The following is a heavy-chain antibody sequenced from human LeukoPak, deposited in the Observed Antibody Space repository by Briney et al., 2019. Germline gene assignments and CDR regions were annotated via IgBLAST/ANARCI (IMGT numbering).Heavy chain of an antibody. Sequence: GGSLRLSCAASQFTFSSYNMNWVRQAPGKGLEWVSSISSTSRYIYYADSVKSRFTISRDNARNSLFLQMNSLRAEDTAVYYCARDYKSPDFWAGYPPYHHDHWGQGTLVTVSS. CDR1: QFTFSSYN. V-gene: IGHV3-21*06. CDR2: ISSTSRYI. J-gene: IGHJ4*02. D-gene: IGHD3/OR15-3a*01. CDR3: ARDYKSPDFWAGYPPYHHDH.